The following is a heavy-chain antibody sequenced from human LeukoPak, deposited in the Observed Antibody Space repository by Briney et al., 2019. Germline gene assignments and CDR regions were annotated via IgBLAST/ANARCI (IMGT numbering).Heavy chain of an antibody. CDR3: AKDALSTLIVVVTALGA. D-gene: IGHD2-21*02. J-gene: IGHJ4*02. CDR2: ISYDGSNK. Sequence: GRSLRLSCAASGFTFSSYAMHWVRQAPGKGLEWVAVISYDGSNKYYADSVKGRFTISRDNSKNTLYLQMNSLRAEDTAVYYCAKDALSTLIVVVTALGAWGQGTLVTVSS. CDR1: GFTFSSYA. V-gene: IGHV3-30*04.